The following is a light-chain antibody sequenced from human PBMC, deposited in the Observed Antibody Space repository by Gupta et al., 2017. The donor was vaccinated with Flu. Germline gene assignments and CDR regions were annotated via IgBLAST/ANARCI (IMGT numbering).Light chain of an antibody. CDR1: QSVSTY. V-gene: IGKV3-11*01. J-gene: IGKJ2*01. CDR2: DAS. CDR3: QKRSNWPPYT. Sequence: EIVLTQSPATLSLSPGERATLSCRASQSVSTYLAWYQQKPGQPPRLLIYDASNRATGIPPRFSGSGSGTDFTLTISSLEPEDFAVYYCQKRSNWPPYTFGPGTRLEIK.